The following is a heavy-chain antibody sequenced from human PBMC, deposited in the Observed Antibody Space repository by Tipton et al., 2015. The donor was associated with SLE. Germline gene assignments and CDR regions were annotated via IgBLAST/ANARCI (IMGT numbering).Heavy chain of an antibody. J-gene: IGHJ4*02. CDR2: IYYSGST. V-gene: IGHV4-39*07. D-gene: IGHD6-13*01. CDR3: ARGGTQQLVPFDY. CDR1: GGSISSSSYY. Sequence: TLSLTCTVSGGSISSSSYYWGWIRQPPGKGLEWIGSIYYSGSTYYNPSLKSRVTISVDTSKNQFSLKLSSVTAADTAVYYCARGGTQQLVPFDYWGQGTLVTVSS.